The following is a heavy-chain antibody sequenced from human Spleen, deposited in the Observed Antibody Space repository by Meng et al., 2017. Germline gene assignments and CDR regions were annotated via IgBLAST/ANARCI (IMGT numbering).Heavy chain of an antibody. D-gene: IGHD3-16*02. J-gene: IGHJ4*02. V-gene: IGHV4-4*07. CDR2: IYFSGST. CDR1: GGSLRNYY. Sequence: GSLRLSCSVSGGSLRNYYWSWIRQPAGKGLEWIGRIYFSGSTNYNPSLKSRVTMSIDTYKNQFSLKLTSVTAADTAVYYCAGERVITLTYFDYWGQGRLVTVSS. CDR3: AGERVITLTYFDY.